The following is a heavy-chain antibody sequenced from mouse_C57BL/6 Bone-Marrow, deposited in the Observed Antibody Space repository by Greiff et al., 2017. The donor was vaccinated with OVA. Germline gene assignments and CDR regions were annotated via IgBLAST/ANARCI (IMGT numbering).Heavy chain of an antibody. CDR2: IDPETGGT. CDR3: TRSAFITTVVATRYFDV. Sequence: QVQLQQSGAELVRPGASVTLSCKASGYTFTDYEMHWVKQTPVHGLEWIGAIDPETGGTAYNQKFKGKAILTADKSSSTAYMELRSLTSEDSAVYYCTRSAFITTVVATRYFDVWGTGTTVTVSS. CDR1: GYTFTDYE. V-gene: IGHV1-15*01. D-gene: IGHD1-1*01. J-gene: IGHJ1*03.